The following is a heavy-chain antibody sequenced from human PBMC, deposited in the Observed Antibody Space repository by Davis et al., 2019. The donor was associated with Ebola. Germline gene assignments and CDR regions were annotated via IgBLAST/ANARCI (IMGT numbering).Heavy chain of an antibody. D-gene: IGHD2-2*02. CDR3: AKLIPPQTSSWFDP. J-gene: IGHJ5*02. Sequence: GESLKISCEASGFTFNNYAMSWVRQAPGKGLEWVSTLSGDGSDPYYADSVKGRFSISRDNSKNTLYLQMSSLRAEDTAVYYCAKLIPPQTSSWFDPWGQGTLVTVSS. CDR2: LSGDGSDP. CDR1: GFTFNNYA. V-gene: IGHV3-23*01.